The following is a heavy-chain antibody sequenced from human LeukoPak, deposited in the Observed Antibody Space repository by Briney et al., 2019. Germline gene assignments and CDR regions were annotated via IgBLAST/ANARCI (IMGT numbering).Heavy chain of an antibody. J-gene: IGHJ4*02. V-gene: IGHV3-30*04. D-gene: IGHD4-17*01. CDR1: GFTFSSYA. CDR2: ISYDGSNK. CDR3: ARDDPYGDYIDY. Sequence: GRSLRLSCAASGFTFSSYAMHWVRQAPGKGLEWVAVISYDGSNKYYADSVKGRFTISRDNSKNTLHLQMNSLRAEDTAVCYCARDDPYGDYIDYWGQGTLVTVSS.